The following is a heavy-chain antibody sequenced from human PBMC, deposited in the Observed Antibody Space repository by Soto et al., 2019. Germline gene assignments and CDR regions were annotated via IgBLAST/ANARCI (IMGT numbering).Heavy chain of an antibody. CDR2: ISSSGSTI. D-gene: IGHD3-22*01. V-gene: IGHV3-48*03. J-gene: IGHJ3*02. CDR3: ARVRHYDSSGYYYVTRAAFDI. CDR1: GFTFSSYE. Sequence: GGSLRLSCAASGFTFSSYEMNWVRQALGKGLEWVSYISSSGSTIYYADSVKGRFTISRDNAKNSLYLQMNSLRAEDTAVYYCARVRHYDSSGYYYVTRAAFDIWGQGTMVTVSS.